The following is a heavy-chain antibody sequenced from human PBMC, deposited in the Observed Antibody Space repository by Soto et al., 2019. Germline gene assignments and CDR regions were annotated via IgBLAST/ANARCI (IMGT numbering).Heavy chain of an antibody. CDR2: ISGSGGNT. Sequence: GGSLRLSCAASGFSFSHYTMTWVRQAPGKGLEWVSGISGSGGNTYYADSVKGRFTISRDNSKNTLYLQMNRLRAEDAAVYYCAKAYYFDPSGYYHYFDYWGQGTLVTVSS. D-gene: IGHD3-22*01. V-gene: IGHV3-23*01. CDR1: GFSFSHYT. CDR3: AKAYYFDPSGYYHYFDY. J-gene: IGHJ4*02.